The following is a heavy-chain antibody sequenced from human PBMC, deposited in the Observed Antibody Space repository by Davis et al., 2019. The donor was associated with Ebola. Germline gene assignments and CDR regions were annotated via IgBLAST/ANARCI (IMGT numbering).Heavy chain of an antibody. Sequence: GSLRLSCAVYGGSFSGYYWSWIRQPPGKGLEWIGEINHSGSTNYNPSLKSRVTISVDTSKNQFSLKLSSVTAADTAVYYCARAALLWFREPPGPWGQGTLVTVFS. D-gene: IGHD3-10*01. J-gene: IGHJ5*02. CDR2: INHSGST. CDR3: ARAALLWFREPPGP. V-gene: IGHV4-34*01. CDR1: GGSFSGYY.